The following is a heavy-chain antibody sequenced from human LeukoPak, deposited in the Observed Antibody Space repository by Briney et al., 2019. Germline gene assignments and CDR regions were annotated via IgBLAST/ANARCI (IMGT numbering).Heavy chain of an antibody. D-gene: IGHD5-18*01. V-gene: IGHV3-7*01. Sequence: GGSLRLSCAASGFTFSSYAMSWVRQAPGKGPEWVANIKQDGSVEHYLDSVKGRFNISRDNAKNSLILQMKSLRVEDTAVYYCARWAGVTDCWGQGTLVTVS. J-gene: IGHJ4*02. CDR1: GFTFSSYA. CDR2: IKQDGSVE. CDR3: ARWAGVTDC.